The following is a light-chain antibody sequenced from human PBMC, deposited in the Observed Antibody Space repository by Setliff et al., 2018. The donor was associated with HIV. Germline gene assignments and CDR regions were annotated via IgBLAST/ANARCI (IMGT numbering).Light chain of an antibody. CDR2: DVS. CDR3: SSYTSSGTLV. CDR1: SSDIGAYNY. J-gene: IGLJ1*01. Sequence: QSVLTQPASVSGSPGQSITISCTGTSSDIGAYNYVSWYQQHPGKAPKLMIYDVSSRPSGVSNRFSGSKSGNTASLTISGLQAEDEAVYYCSSYTSSGTLVFGTGTKVTVL. V-gene: IGLV2-14*01.